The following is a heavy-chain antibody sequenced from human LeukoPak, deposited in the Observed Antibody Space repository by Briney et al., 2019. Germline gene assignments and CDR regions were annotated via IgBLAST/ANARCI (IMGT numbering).Heavy chain of an antibody. D-gene: IGHD3-3*01. CDR2: INPNSGGT. J-gene: IGHJ4*02. CDR3: ARDRPYYDFWSGYFGY. Sequence: ASVRVSCKASGYTFTGYYMHWVRQAPGQGLEWMGWINPNSGGTNYAQKFQGRVTMTRGMSISTAYMELSRLRSDDTAVYYCARDRPYYDFWSGYFGYWGQGTLVTVSS. V-gene: IGHV1-2*02. CDR1: GYTFTGYY.